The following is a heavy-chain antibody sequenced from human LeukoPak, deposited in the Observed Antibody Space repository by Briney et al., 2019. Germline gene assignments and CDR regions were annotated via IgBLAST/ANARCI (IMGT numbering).Heavy chain of an antibody. D-gene: IGHD3-10*01. CDR1: GFTFRSYW. V-gene: IGHV3-74*01. CDR2: INTDGTST. Sequence: PGGSLRLSCAASGFTFRSYWMHGVRQAPGKGLVWVSRINTDGTSTSYADSVKGRFTISRDNAKNTLFLQMNSLRAEDTALYFCTSYTFGARDSWGQGTLVTVSS. CDR3: TSYTFGARDS. J-gene: IGHJ4*02.